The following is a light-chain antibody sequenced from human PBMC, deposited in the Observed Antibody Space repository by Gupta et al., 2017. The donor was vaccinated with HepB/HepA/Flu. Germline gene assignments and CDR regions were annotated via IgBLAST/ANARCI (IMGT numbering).Light chain of an antibody. V-gene: IGKV3-15*01. Sequence: EIVMTQSPSPLSISPGDRATLSCRASQSIDNNLAWYQQNPGQPPRLLIYGASTRATGVPARFSGSGSETEFTLSVSSLQSEDSAVYYCQQYNNWPFTFGHGTKVEIK. CDR1: QSIDNN. CDR3: QQYNNWPFT. J-gene: IGKJ3*01. CDR2: GAS.